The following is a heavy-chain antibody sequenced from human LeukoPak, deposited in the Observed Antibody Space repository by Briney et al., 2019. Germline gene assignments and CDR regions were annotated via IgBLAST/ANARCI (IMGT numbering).Heavy chain of an antibody. CDR1: GFTFSSYA. Sequence: GGSLRLSCAASGFTFSSYAMSWVRQAPGKGLEWVSSISGSGGSTYYADSVKGRFTISRDNSKNTLYLQMNSLRAEDTAVYYCAKRPSSSSWNFDSWGQGTLVTVSS. CDR2: ISGSGGST. J-gene: IGHJ4*02. D-gene: IGHD6-13*01. CDR3: AKRPSSSSWNFDS. V-gene: IGHV3-23*01.